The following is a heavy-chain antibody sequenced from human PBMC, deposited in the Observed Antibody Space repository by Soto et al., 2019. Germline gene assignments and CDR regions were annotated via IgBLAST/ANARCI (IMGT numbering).Heavy chain of an antibody. D-gene: IGHD3-10*01. CDR1: GFTFSSYA. V-gene: IGHV3-30-3*01. J-gene: IGHJ3*02. CDR2: ISYDGSNK. Sequence: QVQLVESGGGVVQPGRSLRLSCAASGFTFSSYAMHWVRQAPGKGLEWVAVISYDGSNKYYADSVKGRFTISRDNSKNTLHLQMNSLRAEDTAVYYCARAKYYYGSGTYHAFDIWGQGPMVTVSS. CDR3: ARAKYYYGSGTYHAFDI.